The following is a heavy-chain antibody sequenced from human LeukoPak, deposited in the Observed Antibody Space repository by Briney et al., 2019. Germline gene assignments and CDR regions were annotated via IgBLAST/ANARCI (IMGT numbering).Heavy chain of an antibody. D-gene: IGHD3-10*01. J-gene: IGHJ6*03. V-gene: IGHV3-21*01. Sequence: GGSLRLSCAASGFTFSSYAMGWVRQAPGKGLEWVSVMSSGGYSEYYSDSVRGRFTISRDNAKKSLYLQMNSLRAEDTAVYYCARSELGYNYYYMDVWGKGTAVTISS. CDR1: GFTFSSYA. CDR2: MSSGGYSE. CDR3: ARSELGYNYYYMDV.